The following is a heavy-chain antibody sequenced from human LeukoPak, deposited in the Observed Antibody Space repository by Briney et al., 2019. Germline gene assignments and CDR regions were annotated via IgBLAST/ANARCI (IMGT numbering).Heavy chain of an antibody. CDR2: FDPEDGET. Sequence: GASVKVSCKVSGYTLTELSMHWVRQAPGKGLEWMGGFDPEDGETIYAQKLQGRVTMTTDTSTSTAYMELRSLRSDDTAVYYCAADQQARGYFDWLSYQFDPWGQGTLVTVSS. D-gene: IGHD3-9*01. J-gene: IGHJ5*02. CDR3: AADQQARGYFDWLSYQFDP. CDR1: GYTLTELS. V-gene: IGHV1-24*01.